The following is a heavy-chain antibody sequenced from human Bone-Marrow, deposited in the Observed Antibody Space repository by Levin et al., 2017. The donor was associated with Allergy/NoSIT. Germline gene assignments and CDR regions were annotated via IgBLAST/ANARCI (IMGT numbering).Heavy chain of an antibody. V-gene: IGHV3-33*03. CDR1: GFTFSDYG. Sequence: GGSLRLSCAASGFTFSDYGMHWVRQAPGKGLEWVAVIWFDGSNEYYSDSLKGRFTISRDNSKSTLFLHINSLRAEDTAVYFCASQTYCSSANCVAGFDLWGQGTLVTVST. CDR3: ASQTYCSSANCVAGFDL. CDR2: IWFDGSNE. J-gene: IGHJ3*01. D-gene: IGHD2-2*01.